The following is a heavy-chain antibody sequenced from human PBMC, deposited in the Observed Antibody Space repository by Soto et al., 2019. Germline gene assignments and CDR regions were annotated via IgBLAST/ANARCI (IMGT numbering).Heavy chain of an antibody. J-gene: IGHJ5*02. Sequence: GGSMSRSCAASGFPFSSTDMSWVRQAPGKGLEWVSTILDTGTTVFYADSVKGRFTVSRDNSNNTLYVQMNNLRADDTAVYYCVKNSGWFNTWGQGALVTVSS. V-gene: IGHV3-23*01. CDR1: GFPFSSTD. CDR2: ILDTGTTV. D-gene: IGHD3-10*01. CDR3: VKNSGWFNT.